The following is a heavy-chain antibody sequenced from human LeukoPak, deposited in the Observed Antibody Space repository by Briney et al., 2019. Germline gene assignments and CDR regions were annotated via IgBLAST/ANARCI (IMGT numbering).Heavy chain of an antibody. CDR3: ARWGGSSGYYIYYYYYMDV. Sequence: SETMSLTCAVYAGSFSGYYWRWIRQPPGKGLEWIGEINHSGSTNYNPSLKSRVTIPVDTSKNQFSLKLSSVTAADTAVYYCARWGGSSGYYIYYYYYMDVWGKGTTVTVSS. CDR2: INHSGST. V-gene: IGHV4-34*01. CDR1: AGSFSGYY. J-gene: IGHJ6*03. D-gene: IGHD3-22*01.